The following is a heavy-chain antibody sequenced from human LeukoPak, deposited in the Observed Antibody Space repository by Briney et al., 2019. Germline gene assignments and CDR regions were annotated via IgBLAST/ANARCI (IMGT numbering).Heavy chain of an antibody. CDR2: IWYDGSNK. D-gene: IGHD3-3*01. CDR1: GFTFSSYG. Sequence: GGSLRLSCAASGFTFSSYGMHWVRQAPGKGLEWVAVIWYDGSNKCYADSVKGRFTISRDNSKNTLYLQMNSLRAEDTAVYYCASAIIDGNYGMDVWGQGTTVTVSS. CDR3: ASAIIDGNYGMDV. J-gene: IGHJ6*02. V-gene: IGHV3-33*01.